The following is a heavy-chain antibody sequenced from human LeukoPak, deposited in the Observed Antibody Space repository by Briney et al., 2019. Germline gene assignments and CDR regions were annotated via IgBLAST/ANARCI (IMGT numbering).Heavy chain of an antibody. Sequence: ASVKVSCKVSGYTLTELSMHWVRQAPGKGLEWMGGFDPEDGETIYAQKFQGRVTMTRDMSTSTVYMELSSLRSEDTAVYYCARESPEPYYYGSGDDAFDIWGQGTMVTVSS. D-gene: IGHD3-10*01. CDR3: ARESPEPYYYGSGDDAFDI. J-gene: IGHJ3*02. V-gene: IGHV1-24*01. CDR1: GYTLTELS. CDR2: FDPEDGET.